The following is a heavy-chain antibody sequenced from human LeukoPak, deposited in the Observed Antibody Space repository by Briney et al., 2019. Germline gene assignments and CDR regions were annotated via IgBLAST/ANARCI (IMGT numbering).Heavy chain of an antibody. V-gene: IGHV1-24*01. CDR1: GSTLTELS. J-gene: IGHJ4*02. CDR3: ATVGYDSSGPYFDY. CDR2: FDPEDGET. D-gene: IGHD3-22*01. Sequence: ASVKVSCKVSGSTLTELSMHWVRQAPGKGLEWMGGFDPEDGETIYAQKFQGRVTMTEDTSTDTAYVELSSLRSEDTAVYYCATVGYDSSGPYFDYWGQGTLVTVSS.